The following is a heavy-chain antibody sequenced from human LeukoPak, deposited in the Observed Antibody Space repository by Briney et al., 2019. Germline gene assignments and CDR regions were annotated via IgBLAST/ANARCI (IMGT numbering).Heavy chain of an antibody. J-gene: IGHJ5*02. CDR2: ISYDGSNK. CDR1: GFTFSSYA. CDR3: ARSRRTTYNWFDP. D-gene: IGHD1-1*01. V-gene: IGHV3-30-3*01. Sequence: PGGSLRLSCAASGFTFSSYAMHWVRQAPGKGLEWVAVISYDGSNKYYADSVKGRFTISRDNSKNTLYLQRNSLRAEDTAVYYCARSRRTTYNWFDPWGQGTLVTVSS.